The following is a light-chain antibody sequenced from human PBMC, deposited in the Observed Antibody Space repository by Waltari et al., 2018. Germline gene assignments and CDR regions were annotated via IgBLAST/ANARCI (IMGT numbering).Light chain of an antibody. CDR2: KDS. CDR3: QSADSSGSVV. V-gene: IGLV3-25*03. Sequence: SFELTQPPSLSVSPGQTARITCSGDALSKQYAHWHQQRPGLAPVLVIYKDSERPSGILERFSGSSSGTTVTLTISGVQAEDEADYYCQSADSSGSVVFGGGTKLTVL. J-gene: IGLJ2*01. CDR1: ALSKQY.